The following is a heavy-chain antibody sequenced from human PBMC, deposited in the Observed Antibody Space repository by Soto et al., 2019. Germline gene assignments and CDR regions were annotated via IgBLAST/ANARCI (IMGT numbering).Heavy chain of an antibody. CDR1: GGSFSSGSYC. J-gene: IGHJ5*02. D-gene: IGHD6-13*01. CDR2: IYYSGST. Sequence: SETLSLTCTVSGGSFSSGSYCWSWIRQHPGKGLEWIGYIYYSGSTYYNPSLKSRVTISVDTSKNQFSLKLSSVTAADTAVYYCARHQSHSSSYVDPWGQGTLVTVSS. V-gene: IGHV4-39*01. CDR3: ARHQSHSSSYVDP.